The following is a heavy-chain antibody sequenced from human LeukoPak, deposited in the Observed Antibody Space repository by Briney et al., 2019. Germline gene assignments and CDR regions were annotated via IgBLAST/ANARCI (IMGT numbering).Heavy chain of an antibody. CDR2: INPNSGGT. D-gene: IGHD3-9*01. Sequence: ASVKVSCKASGYTFTGYYMHWVRQAPGQGLEWMGRINPNSGGTNYAQKFQGRVTMTRDTSIGTAYMELSRLRSDDTAVYYCAREPLRYFDWLYPSYFDYWGQGTLVTVSS. CDR1: GYTFTGYY. V-gene: IGHV1-2*06. CDR3: AREPLRYFDWLYPSYFDY. J-gene: IGHJ4*02.